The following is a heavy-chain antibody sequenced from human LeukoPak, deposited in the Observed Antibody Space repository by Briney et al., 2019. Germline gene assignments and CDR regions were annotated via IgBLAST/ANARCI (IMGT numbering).Heavy chain of an antibody. D-gene: IGHD3-10*01. V-gene: IGHV3-23*01. CDR2: ISGSGDST. J-gene: IGHJ3*02. CDR1: GFTLSSYA. CDR3: ARDLSSGTYGIFDI. Sequence: GGPLRLSCAASGFTLSSYAMSWVRQAPGKGLEWVSVISGSGDSTYYADSVRGRFTISRDNSMNTLYLQMNSLRAEDTAVYYCARDLSSGTYGIFDIWGQGTMVTVSS.